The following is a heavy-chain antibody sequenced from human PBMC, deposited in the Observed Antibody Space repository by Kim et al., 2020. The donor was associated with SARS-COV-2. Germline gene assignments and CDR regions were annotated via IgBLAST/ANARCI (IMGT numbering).Heavy chain of an antibody. CDR1: GFTFGDYI. CDR3: AKARYSYIVGAAADS. D-gene: IGHD1-26*01. J-gene: IGHJ5*01. CDR2: ISGDGGST. Sequence: GGSLRLSCAASGFTFGDYIMHWVRQPPGKGLEWVSLISGDGGSTYYADSVKGRFTISRDNNRNSLYLQMNSLTTEDNVLYYCAKARYSYIVGAAADSWG. V-gene: IGHV3-43*02.